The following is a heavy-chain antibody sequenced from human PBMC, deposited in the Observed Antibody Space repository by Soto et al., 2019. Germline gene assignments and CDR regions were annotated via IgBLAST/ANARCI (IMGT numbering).Heavy chain of an antibody. CDR3: ARSSAVITTLDYFDY. CDR1: GYTFTSYA. V-gene: IGHV1-3*01. J-gene: IGHJ4*02. Sequence: ASVKVSCKASGYTFTSYATHWVRQAPGQRLEWMGLINASSGSTKYAQKFQGRVTMTRDTSTSTVYMELSSLRSEDTAVYYCARSSAVITTLDYFDYWGQGTLVTVSS. CDR2: INASSGST. D-gene: IGHD3-22*01.